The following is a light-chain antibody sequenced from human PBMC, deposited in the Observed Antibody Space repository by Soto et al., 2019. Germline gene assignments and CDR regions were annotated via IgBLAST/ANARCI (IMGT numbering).Light chain of an antibody. CDR3: QQYNEWPPFT. CDR1: QSVRSN. J-gene: IGKJ5*01. CDR2: AAS. V-gene: IGKV3-15*01. Sequence: DIVLTQSPATLSVSPGERAALSCRASQSVRSNLAWYQQKPGQAPRLVIYAASTRATGIPDRFSGSVSGTEFTLTISSLQSEDFAVYYCQQYNEWPPFTFGQGTRLEIK.